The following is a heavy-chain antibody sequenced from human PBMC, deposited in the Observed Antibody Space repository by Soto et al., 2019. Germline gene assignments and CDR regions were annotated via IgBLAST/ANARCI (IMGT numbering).Heavy chain of an antibody. Sequence: GASVKVSCKASGYTFTGYYMHWVRQAPGQGLEWMGWINPNSGGTNYAQKFQGWVTMTRDTSISTAYMELSRLRSDDTAVYYCARDIRGPPSKRSYYSYGRDVWGKGTTVTVSS. V-gene: IGHV1-2*04. CDR3: ARDIRGPPSKRSYYSYGRDV. J-gene: IGHJ6*04. CDR1: GYTFTGYY. CDR2: INPNSGGT. D-gene: IGHD2-2*02.